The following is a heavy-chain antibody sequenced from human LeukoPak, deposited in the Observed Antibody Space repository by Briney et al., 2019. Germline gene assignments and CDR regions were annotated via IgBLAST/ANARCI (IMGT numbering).Heavy chain of an antibody. D-gene: IGHD6-13*01. CDR3: ARGFGSTWLEY. Sequence: GEFLKISCKGSGYSFTSYWIGWVRPMPGKGLEWMGIINPGDSDTRYSPSFQGQVTISADKSLTNAYLQWSSLKASDTAMYYCARGFGSTWLEYWGQGTLVTVSS. CDR2: INPGDSDT. J-gene: IGHJ1*01. CDR1: GYSFTSYW. V-gene: IGHV5-51*01.